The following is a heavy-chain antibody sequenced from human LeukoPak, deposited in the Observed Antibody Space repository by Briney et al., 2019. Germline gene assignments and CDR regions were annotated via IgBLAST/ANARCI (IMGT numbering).Heavy chain of an antibody. CDR3: AKSPVDTAMVTGDY. V-gene: IGHV3-23*01. D-gene: IGHD5-18*01. CDR1: GFTVSSNY. Sequence: GGSLRLSCAASGFTVSSNYMSWVRQAPGKGLEWVSAISGSGGSTYYADSVKGRFTISRDNSKNTLYLQMNSLRAEDTAVYYCAKSPVDTAMVTGDYWGQGTLVTVSS. CDR2: ISGSGGST. J-gene: IGHJ4*02.